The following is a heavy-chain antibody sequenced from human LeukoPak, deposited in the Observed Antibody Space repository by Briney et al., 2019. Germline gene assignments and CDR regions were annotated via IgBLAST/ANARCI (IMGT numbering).Heavy chain of an antibody. Sequence: SETLSLTCTVSGASISSSSYYWRWIRQPPGTGLEWIGSIYYSGSTYYNPSLKSRVTISVDTSKNQFSLKLSSVTATDTAVYYCARQDYDILTGYYPFDYWGQGTLVTVSS. CDR3: ARQDYDILTGYYPFDY. CDR2: IYYSGST. V-gene: IGHV4-39*01. D-gene: IGHD3-9*01. J-gene: IGHJ4*02. CDR1: GASISSSSYY.